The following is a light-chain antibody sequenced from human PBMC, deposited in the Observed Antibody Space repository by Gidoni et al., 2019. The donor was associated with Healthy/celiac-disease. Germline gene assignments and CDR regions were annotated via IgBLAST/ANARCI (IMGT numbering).Light chain of an antibody. CDR2: AAS. V-gene: IGKV1-39*01. CDR3: QQSYSTPGS. J-gene: IGKJ2*04. CDR1: QSISSY. Sequence: DIQMTQSPSSLSASVGDRVTITCRASQSISSYLNWYQQKPGKAPKLLIYAASSLQSGVPSRFSGIGSGTDFTLTISSLQPEDFATYYCQQSYSTPGSFXQXTKLEIK.